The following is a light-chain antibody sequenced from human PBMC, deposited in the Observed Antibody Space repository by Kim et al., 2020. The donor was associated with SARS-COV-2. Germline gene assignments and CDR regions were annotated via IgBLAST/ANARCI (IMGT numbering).Light chain of an antibody. CDR3: QAWDSSTWV. J-gene: IGLJ3*02. CDR1: KLGDKY. V-gene: IGLV3-1*01. Sequence: SVSPVQTASSTCSGEKLGDKYACWYQQKPGQSPLLVIYQDNKRPSGTPERFSGSNSGNTATLTISGTQAVDEADYYCQAWDSSTWVFGGGTQLTVL. CDR2: QDN.